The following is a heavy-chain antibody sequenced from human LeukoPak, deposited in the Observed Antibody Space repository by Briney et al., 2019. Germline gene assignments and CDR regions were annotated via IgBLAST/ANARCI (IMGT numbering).Heavy chain of an antibody. CDR1: GYPFTSYW. V-gene: IGHV5-51*01. D-gene: IGHD3-3*01. CDR3: ARQGITIFGVVNPIDY. CDR2: IYPGDSDT. Sequence: GESLKISCKGSGYPFTSYWIDWVRQMPGKGLEWMGFIYPGDSDTRYSPSFQGQVTISADKSTSTAYLQWSSLKASDTAMYYCARQGITIFGVVNPIDYWGQGTLVTVSS. J-gene: IGHJ4*02.